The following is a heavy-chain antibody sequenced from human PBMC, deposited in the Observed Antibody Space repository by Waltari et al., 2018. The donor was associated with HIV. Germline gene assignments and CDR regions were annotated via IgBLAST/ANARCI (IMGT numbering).Heavy chain of an antibody. V-gene: IGHV3-21*01. J-gene: IGHJ5*02. D-gene: IGHD6-13*01. CDR3: ARDSLRGIGADGNWFDP. CDR2: ISGSSSYI. CDR1: GFTFSSYN. Sequence: AASGFTFSSYNMNWVRQAPGKGLEWVSFISGSSSYIYYADSGKGRFTISRENAKNSLNLQMNSLRAEDTAVYYCARDSLRGIGADGNWFDPWGQGTLVTVSS.